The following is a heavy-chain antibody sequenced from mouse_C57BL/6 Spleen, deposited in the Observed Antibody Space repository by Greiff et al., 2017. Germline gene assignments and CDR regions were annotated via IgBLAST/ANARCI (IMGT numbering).Heavy chain of an antibody. V-gene: IGHV5-4*01. J-gene: IGHJ2*01. CDR1: GFTFSSYA. CDR2: ISDGGSYT. D-gene: IGHD2-4*01. Sequence: EVMLVESGGGLVKPGGSLKLSCAASGFTFSSYAMSWVRQTPEKRLEWVATISDGGSYTYYPDNVKGRFTISRDNAKNNLYLQMSHLKSEDTAMYYCARDTMITTNDFDYWGQGTTLTVSS. CDR3: ARDTMITTNDFDY.